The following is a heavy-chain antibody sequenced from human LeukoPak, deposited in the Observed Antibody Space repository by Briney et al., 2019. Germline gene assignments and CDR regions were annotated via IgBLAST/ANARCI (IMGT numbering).Heavy chain of an antibody. D-gene: IGHD4-23*01. V-gene: IGHV3-74*01. CDR2: IASDGSST. CDR1: GLTFSSYW. Sequence: GGSLRLSCAASGLTFSSYWMNWVRQAPGKGLVWVSRIASDGSSTTYADSVKGRFSVSRDNAKNTLYLQMNSLRVEDTAVYYCARGRPHGNDYWGQGTLVTVSS. J-gene: IGHJ4*02. CDR3: ARGRPHGNDY.